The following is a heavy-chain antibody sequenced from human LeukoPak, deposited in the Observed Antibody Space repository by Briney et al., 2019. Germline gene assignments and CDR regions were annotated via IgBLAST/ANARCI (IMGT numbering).Heavy chain of an antibody. CDR1: GGSISSGGYY. V-gene: IGHV4-31*03. J-gene: IGHJ4*02. Sequence: SETLSLTCTVSGGSISSGGYYWSWIRQHSGKGLEWIGYIYYSGSTYYNPSLKSRVTISVDTSKNQFSLKLSSVTAADTAVYYCARVVGRDFDYWGQGTLVTVSS. CDR3: ARVVGRDFDY. D-gene: IGHD1-26*01. CDR2: IYYSGST.